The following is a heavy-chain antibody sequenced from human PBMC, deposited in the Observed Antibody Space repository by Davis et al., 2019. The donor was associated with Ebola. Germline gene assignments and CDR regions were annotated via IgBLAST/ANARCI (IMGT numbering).Heavy chain of an antibody. Sequence: SVKVSCKASAGTFSSYAISWVRHAPRQGLEWMGRIIPILGIANYAQKFQGRVTITADKSTSTAYMELSSLRSEDTAVYYCARDKDIVVVPAAKNGKYYYYGMDVWGQGTTVTVSS. D-gene: IGHD2-2*01. CDR3: ARDKDIVVVPAAKNGKYYYYGMDV. CDR2: IIPILGIA. CDR1: AGTFSSYA. J-gene: IGHJ6*02. V-gene: IGHV1-69*04.